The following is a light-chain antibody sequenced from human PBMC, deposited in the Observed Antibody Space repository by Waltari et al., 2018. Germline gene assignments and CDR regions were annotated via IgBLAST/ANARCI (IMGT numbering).Light chain of an antibody. CDR2: GVS. V-gene: IGLV2-14*01. J-gene: IGLJ2*01. CDR1: SRDVGAYDY. Sequence: QSALTQPASVSGSPGQSITISCTVSSRDVGAYDYVSWSQHHPGKAPNLMIYGVSNRPSGVSNRFSGSKSGNTASLTISGVQAEDEADYYCSSYTGSSTLVIFGGGTKLTVL. CDR3: SSYTGSSTLVI.